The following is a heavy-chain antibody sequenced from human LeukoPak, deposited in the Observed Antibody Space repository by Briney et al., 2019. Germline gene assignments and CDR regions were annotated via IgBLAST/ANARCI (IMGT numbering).Heavy chain of an antibody. V-gene: IGHV3-66*01. J-gene: IGHJ4*02. D-gene: IGHD6-19*01. CDR2: IYSGGST. CDR1: GFTVSSNY. Sequence: PGGSLRLSCAASGFTVSSNYMSWVRQAPGKGLEWVSVIYSGGSTYYADSVKGRFTISRDNSKNTLYLQMNSLRAEDTAVYYCASYVAVAGGRFDYWGQGTLVTVSS. CDR3: ASYVAVAGGRFDY.